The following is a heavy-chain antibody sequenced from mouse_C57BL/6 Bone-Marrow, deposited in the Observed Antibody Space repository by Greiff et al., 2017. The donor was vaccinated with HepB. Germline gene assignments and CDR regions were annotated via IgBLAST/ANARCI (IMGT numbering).Heavy chain of an antibody. J-gene: IGHJ4*01. V-gene: IGHV2-2*01. D-gene: IGHD1-1*01. CDR3: ARMGITTVVAMDYAMDY. Sequence: VQRVESGPGLVQPSQSLSITCTVSGFSLTSYGVHWVRQSPGKGLEWLGVIWSGGSTDYNAAFISRLSISKDNSTSQVFFKINSLQADDAAIYYCARMGITTVVAMDYAMDYWGQGTSVTVSS. CDR2: IWSGGST. CDR1: GFSLTSYG.